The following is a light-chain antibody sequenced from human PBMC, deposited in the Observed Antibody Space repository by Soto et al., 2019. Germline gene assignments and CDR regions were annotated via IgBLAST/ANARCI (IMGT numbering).Light chain of an antibody. Sequence: EIVLTQSPGTLSLSPGERATLSCRASQTIDSGYLAWYQQKPGQTPRRLIFGPSSRATGIPDRFSSSGSGTDFTLTISRLEPDDFAVYYCQHHTSSPWAFGQGTTVEI. CDR3: QHHTSSPWA. V-gene: IGKV3-20*01. CDR1: QTIDSGY. CDR2: GPS. J-gene: IGKJ1*01.